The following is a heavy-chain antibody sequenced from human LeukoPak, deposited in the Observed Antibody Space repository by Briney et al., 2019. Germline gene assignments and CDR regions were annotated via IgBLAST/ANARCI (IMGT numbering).Heavy chain of an antibody. CDR2: TYSGGST. D-gene: IGHD1-26*01. Sequence: GGSLRLSCAASGFPVTTKDMTWIRQAPGKGLEWVSVTYSGGSTFFADFVNGRFSISRDQSQNTLYLQMSSLRANDTAVYYCARAGDRGSHIDFWGQGTLVTVSS. CDR1: GFPVTTKD. CDR3: ARAGDRGSHIDF. V-gene: IGHV3-66*01. J-gene: IGHJ4*02.